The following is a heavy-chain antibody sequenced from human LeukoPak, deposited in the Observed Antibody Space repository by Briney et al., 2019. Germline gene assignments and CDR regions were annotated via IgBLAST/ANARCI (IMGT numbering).Heavy chain of an antibody. CDR1: GLSFSSSG. J-gene: IGHJ3*01. Sequence: GGSLRLSCAGSGLSFSSSGMNWVRQAPGKGLEWVSYITATGSTIYYADSVKGRFTISRDNARSSLFLSMSSLRAEDTAVYYCARSIIVGATGAFDVWGQGTMVTVS. V-gene: IGHV3-48*03. CDR2: ITATGSTI. CDR3: ARSIIVGATGAFDV. D-gene: IGHD1-26*01.